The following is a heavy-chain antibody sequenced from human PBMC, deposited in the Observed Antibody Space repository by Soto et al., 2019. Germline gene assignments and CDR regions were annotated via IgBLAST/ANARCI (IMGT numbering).Heavy chain of an antibody. CDR2: IIPILGIA. J-gene: IGHJ4*02. D-gene: IGHD6-6*01. Sequence: GASVKVSCKASGGTFSSYTISWVRQAPGQGLEWMGRIIPILGIANYAQKFQGRVTITADKSTSTAYMELSSLRSEDTAVYYCAKDSARIAPVVYRGQGTLVTVSS. V-gene: IGHV1-69*04. CDR1: GGTFSSYT. CDR3: AKDSARIAPVVY.